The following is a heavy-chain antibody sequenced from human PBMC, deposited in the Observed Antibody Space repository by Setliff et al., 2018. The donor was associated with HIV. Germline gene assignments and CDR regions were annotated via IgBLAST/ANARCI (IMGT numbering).Heavy chain of an antibody. V-gene: IGHV4-39*07. CDR2: IFNTGST. J-gene: IGHJ4*02. CDR3: ARMSVSAAVYFDS. Sequence: PSETLSLTCTVSGDSISSNNYYWAWIRQSPGKGLEWIGCIFNTGSTYYKSSLASRLTMSIDTSRNQFSLKLRSVTAADTAVFYCARMSVSAAVYFDSWGQGTLVTVSS. D-gene: IGHD6-25*01. CDR1: GDSISSNNYY.